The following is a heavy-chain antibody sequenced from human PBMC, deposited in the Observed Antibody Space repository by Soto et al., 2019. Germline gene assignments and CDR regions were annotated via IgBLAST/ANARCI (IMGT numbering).Heavy chain of an antibody. CDR1: GFIIRNYA. CDR2: ITGNSGST. Sequence: PGGSLRLSCAASGFIIRNYAMSWVRLAPGKGLEWVSAITGNSGSTYNADSVKGQVTISADKSINTAYLQWSSLKASDTAVYYCARHSLIVSPLYVIDVWGQGTTVTVSS. V-gene: IGHV3-23*01. CDR3: ARHSLIVSPLYVIDV. D-gene: IGHD2-15*01. J-gene: IGHJ6*02.